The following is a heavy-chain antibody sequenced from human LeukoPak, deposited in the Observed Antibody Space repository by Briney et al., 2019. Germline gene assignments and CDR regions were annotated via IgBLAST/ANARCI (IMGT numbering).Heavy chain of an antibody. D-gene: IGHD6-13*01. Sequence: SQTLSLTCAISGDSVSSNSAAWNWIRQSPSRGLEWLGRTYYRSKWYNEYAVSVKSRITINPDTSKNRFSLQLNSVTPEDTAVYYCAGSPNSSWHVEYWGQGTLVTVSS. CDR3: AGSPNSSWHVEY. CDR1: GDSVSSNSAA. J-gene: IGHJ4*02. CDR2: TYYRSKWYN. V-gene: IGHV6-1*01.